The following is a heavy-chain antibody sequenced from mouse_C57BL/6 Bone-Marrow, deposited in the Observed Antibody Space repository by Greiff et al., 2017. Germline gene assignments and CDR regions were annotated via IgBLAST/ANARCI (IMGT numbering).Heavy chain of an antibody. Sequence: QVQLQQPGAELVKPGASVKLSCKASGYTFTSYWMQWVQQRPGQGLEWFGEIDPSDSYTTYNQKFKGKATLTVDTSSSTAYMQLSSLTSEDSAVYYCAREGITTVVGNFDYWGQGTTLTVSS. D-gene: IGHD1-1*01. CDR1: GYTFTSYW. V-gene: IGHV1-50*01. J-gene: IGHJ2*01. CDR2: IDPSDSYT. CDR3: AREGITTVVGNFDY.